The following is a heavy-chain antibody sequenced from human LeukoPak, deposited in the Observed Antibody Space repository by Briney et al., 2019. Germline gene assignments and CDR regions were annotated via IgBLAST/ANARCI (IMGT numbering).Heavy chain of an antibody. CDR3: AKNKTIDGMDV. CDR2: ISAYNGNT. CDR1: GYTFISYG. Sequence: ASVKVSCKASGYTFISYGISWVRQAPGQGLEWMGWISAYNGNTNYAQRLQGRATMTTDTSTSTACMELRSLRSDDTAVYYCAKNKTIDGMDVWGQGTTVTVSS. D-gene: IGHD1-7*01. J-gene: IGHJ6*02. V-gene: IGHV1-18*01.